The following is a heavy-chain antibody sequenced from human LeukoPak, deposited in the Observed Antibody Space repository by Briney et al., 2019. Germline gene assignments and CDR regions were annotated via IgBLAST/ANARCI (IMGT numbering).Heavy chain of an antibody. CDR1: GGSISSYY. CDR2: IYYSGST. CDR3: ARPSYDSSGYYSGAFDI. J-gene: IGHJ3*02. D-gene: IGHD3-22*01. Sequence: SETLSLTCTVSGGSISSYYWSWIRQRPGKGLEWIGYIYYSGSTNYNPSLKSRVTISVDTSKNQFSLKLSSVTAADTAVYYCARPSYDSSGYYSGAFDIWGQGTMVTVSS. V-gene: IGHV4-59*08.